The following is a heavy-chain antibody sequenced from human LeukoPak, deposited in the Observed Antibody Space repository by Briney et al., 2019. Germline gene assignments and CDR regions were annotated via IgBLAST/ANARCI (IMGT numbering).Heavy chain of an antibody. Sequence: ASVKVSCKASGYTFTGYYMHWVRQAPGRGLEWMGWINPNSGGTNYAQKFQGRVTMTRDTSISTAYMELSRLRSDDTAVYYCARDRQYCSGGSCYLNFDYWGQGTLVTVSS. D-gene: IGHD2-15*01. V-gene: IGHV1-2*02. CDR2: INPNSGGT. CDR3: ARDRQYCSGGSCYLNFDY. J-gene: IGHJ4*02. CDR1: GYTFTGYY.